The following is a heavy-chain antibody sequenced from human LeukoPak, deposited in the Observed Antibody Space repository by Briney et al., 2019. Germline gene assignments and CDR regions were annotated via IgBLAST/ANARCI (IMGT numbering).Heavy chain of an antibody. D-gene: IGHD3-22*01. CDR2: IIPIFGTA. Sequence: SVKVSCKASGGTFSSYAISWVRQAPGQGLEWMGGIIPIFGTANYAQKFQGRVTITADKSTSTAYMELSSLRSEDTAVYYCAAYYYDSSGYYYLSRWNAFDIWGQGTMVTVSS. CDR3: AAYYYDSSGYYYLSRWNAFDI. CDR1: GGTFSSYA. V-gene: IGHV1-69*06. J-gene: IGHJ3*02.